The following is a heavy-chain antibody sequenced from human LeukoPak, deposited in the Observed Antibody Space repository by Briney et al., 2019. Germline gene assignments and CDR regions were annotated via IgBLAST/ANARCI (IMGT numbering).Heavy chain of an antibody. Sequence: GASVKVSCKASGYTFTGYYMHWVRQAPGQGLEWIGWINPNSGGTNYAQKFQGRVTMTRDTSISTAYMELSRLRSDDTAVYYCARHGGPYDSSGYLYYLDYWGQGTLVTVSS. V-gene: IGHV1-2*02. CDR2: INPNSGGT. J-gene: IGHJ4*02. CDR3: ARHGGPYDSSGYLYYLDY. CDR1: GYTFTGYY. D-gene: IGHD3-22*01.